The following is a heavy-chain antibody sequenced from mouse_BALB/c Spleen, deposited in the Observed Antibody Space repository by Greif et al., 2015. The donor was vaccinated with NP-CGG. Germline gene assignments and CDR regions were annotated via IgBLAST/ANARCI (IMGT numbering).Heavy chain of an antibody. J-gene: IGHJ4*01. Sequence: EVKLQESGPELVKPGASVKMSCKASGYTFTSYVMHWVKQKPGQGLEWIGYMNPYNDGTKYNEKFKGKATLTSDKSSSTAYMELSSLTSEDSAVYYCAHTTARALYYYAMDYWGQGTSVTVSS. V-gene: IGHV1-14*01. CDR3: AHTTARALYYYAMDY. CDR2: MNPYNDGT. D-gene: IGHD3-2*01. CDR1: GYTFTSYV.